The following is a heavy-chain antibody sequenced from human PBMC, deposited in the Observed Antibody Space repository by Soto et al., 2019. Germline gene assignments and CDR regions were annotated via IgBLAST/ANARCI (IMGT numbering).Heavy chain of an antibody. D-gene: IGHD2-2*02. V-gene: IGHV6-1*01. J-gene: IGHJ5*02. Sequence: SQTLSLTCAISGDSVSSNSAAWNWIRQSPSRGLEWLGRTYYRSKWYNDYAVSVKSRITINPDTSKNQFSLQLNSVTPEDTAVYYCARDLKYCSSTSCYTPGCFDPWGQGTLVTVSS. CDR2: TYYRSKWYN. CDR1: GDSVSSNSAA. CDR3: ARDLKYCSSTSCYTPGCFDP.